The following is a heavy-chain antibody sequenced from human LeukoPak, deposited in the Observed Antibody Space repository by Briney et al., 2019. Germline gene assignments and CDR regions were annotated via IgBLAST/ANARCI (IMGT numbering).Heavy chain of an antibody. D-gene: IGHD3-22*01. Sequence: PSETLSLTCTVSGVSIGSNNNYWAWIRQPPGKGLEWIGSINHSGSTYYSPSLKSRATTFVDTSNNQFSLELTSVTAADTAVYYCAGVGDSYYYHVAYWGQGTLVTASS. CDR3: AGVGDSYYYHVAY. CDR2: INHSGST. V-gene: IGHV4-39*01. CDR1: GVSIGSNNNY. J-gene: IGHJ4*02.